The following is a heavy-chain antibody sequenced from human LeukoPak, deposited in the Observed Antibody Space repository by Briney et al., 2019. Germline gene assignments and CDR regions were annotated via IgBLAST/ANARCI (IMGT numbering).Heavy chain of an antibody. D-gene: IGHD3-3*01. V-gene: IGHV3-23*01. Sequence: PGGSLRLSCAASGFTFSSYAMSWVRQAPGKGLEWVSAISGSGGSTYYADSVKGRFTISRDNSKNTLYLQMNSLRAEDTAVYYCAKDGSVLRFLEWLSSWGQGTLVTVSS. CDR2: ISGSGGST. CDR1: GFTFSSYA. CDR3: AKDGSVLRFLEWLSS. J-gene: IGHJ5*02.